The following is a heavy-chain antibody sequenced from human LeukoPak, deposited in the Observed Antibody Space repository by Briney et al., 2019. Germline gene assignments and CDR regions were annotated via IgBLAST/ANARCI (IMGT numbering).Heavy chain of an antibody. CDR2: IYYSGST. CDR1: GGSISSYY. D-gene: IGHD4-17*01. V-gene: IGHV4-59*08. Sequence: SETLSLTCTVSGGSISSYYWSWIRQPPGKGLEWIGYIYYSGSTNYNPSLKSRVTISVDTSKNQFSLKLSSVTAADTAVYYCARVATTTVTTMDAFDIWGQGTMVTVSS. CDR3: ARVATTTVTTMDAFDI. J-gene: IGHJ3*02.